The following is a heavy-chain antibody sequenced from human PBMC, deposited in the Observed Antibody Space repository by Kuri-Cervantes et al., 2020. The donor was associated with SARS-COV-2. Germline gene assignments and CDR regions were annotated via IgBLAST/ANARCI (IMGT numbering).Heavy chain of an antibody. CDR2: ISSSSSQR. Sequence: GESLKISGAASGFTFSTYSMTWVRQAPGKGLEWVSSISSSSSQRYYVDSVKGRFTISRDNAKNSLYLQMNSLRAEDMALYYCARAYCSSTSCFKYFDYWGQGTLVTVSS. CDR3: ARAYCSSTSCFKYFDY. V-gene: IGHV3-21*04. CDR1: GFTFSTYS. J-gene: IGHJ4*02. D-gene: IGHD2-2*01.